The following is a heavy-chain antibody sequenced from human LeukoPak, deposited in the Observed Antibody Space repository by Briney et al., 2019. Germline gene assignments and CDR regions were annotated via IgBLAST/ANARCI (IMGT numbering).Heavy chain of an antibody. CDR3: ARDYYDSSASATFDY. CDR2: IASDTTYM. CDR1: GFTFETYT. V-gene: IGHV3-21*06. D-gene: IGHD3-22*01. Sequence: GGSLRLSCEASGFTFETYTVNWVRQAPGKGLEWVSSIASDTTYMKYADSVKGRFTVSRDNATNSVFLEMKSLRADDTAIYFCARDYYDSSASATFDYWGRGTLVTVSS. J-gene: IGHJ4*02.